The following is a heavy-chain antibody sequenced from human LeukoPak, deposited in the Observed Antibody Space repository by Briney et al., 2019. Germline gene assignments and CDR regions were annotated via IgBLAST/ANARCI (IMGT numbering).Heavy chain of an antibody. Sequence: GGSLRLSCAASGFTFSSYAMHWVRQAPGKGLEWVAVISYDGSNKYYADSVKGRFTISRDNSKNTLYLQMNSLRAEDTAVYYCARLGLEVGGPNWFDPWGQGTLVTVSS. V-gene: IGHV3-30-3*01. CDR3: ARLGLEVGGPNWFDP. CDR2: ISYDGSNK. J-gene: IGHJ5*02. D-gene: IGHD1-1*01. CDR1: GFTFSSYA.